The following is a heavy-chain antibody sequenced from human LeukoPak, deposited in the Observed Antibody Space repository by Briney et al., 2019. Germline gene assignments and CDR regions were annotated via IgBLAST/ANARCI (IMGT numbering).Heavy chain of an antibody. V-gene: IGHV3-74*01. Sequence: GGSLRLSCTASGFTFSNYWMHWVRQAPGKGLVWVSRINTDGSSTSYADSVKGRLTISRDNAKNTLFLQMNSLRAEDTAVYYCARGSVYYYYMDVWGKGTTVTVSS. CDR2: INTDGSST. CDR1: GFTFSNYW. CDR3: ARGSVYYYYMDV. J-gene: IGHJ6*03.